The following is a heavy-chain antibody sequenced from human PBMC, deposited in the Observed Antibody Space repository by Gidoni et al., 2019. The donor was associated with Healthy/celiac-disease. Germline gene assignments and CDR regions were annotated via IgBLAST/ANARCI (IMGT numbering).Heavy chain of an antibody. J-gene: IGHJ3*02. CDR2: IYYSGST. V-gene: IGHV4-59*08. Sequence: QVQLQESGPGLVKPSETLSLTCTVSGGSISSYYWSWIRQPPGKGLEWIGYIYYSGSTNYNPSLKSRVIISVDTSKNQFSLKLSSVTAADTAVYYCARTLTFGAFDIWGQGTMVTVSS. CDR1: GGSISSYY. CDR3: ARTLTFGAFDI. D-gene: IGHD3-16*01.